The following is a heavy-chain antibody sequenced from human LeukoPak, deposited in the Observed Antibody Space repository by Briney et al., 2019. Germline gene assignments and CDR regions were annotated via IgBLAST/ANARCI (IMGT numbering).Heavy chain of an antibody. Sequence: GESLKISCKASGYSFSSYWIGWMRQMPGKGLEWMGVIYPADSDTRYSPSFQGQVTISADKSISTAYLQWSSLRASDTAVYYCAKGDGEFAHWDQGTLVTVSS. CDR1: GYSFSSYW. V-gene: IGHV5-51*01. CDR3: AKGDGEFAH. D-gene: IGHD3-10*01. J-gene: IGHJ4*02. CDR2: IYPADSDT.